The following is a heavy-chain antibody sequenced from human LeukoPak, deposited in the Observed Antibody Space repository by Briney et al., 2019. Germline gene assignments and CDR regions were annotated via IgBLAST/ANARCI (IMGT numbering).Heavy chain of an antibody. Sequence: GGSLRLSCAASGFTFSIYAMSWVRQAPGRGLEWVSSITGSGAGTFYTDSVKGRFTISRDNSKNTLFLQMNSLRAEDTAIYYCAKDRPNYYDSSGHYYRRNGDYWGQGTLVTVSS. CDR2: ITGSGAGT. CDR3: AKDRPNYYDSSGHYYRRNGDY. V-gene: IGHV3-23*01. J-gene: IGHJ4*02. CDR1: GFTFSIYA. D-gene: IGHD3-22*01.